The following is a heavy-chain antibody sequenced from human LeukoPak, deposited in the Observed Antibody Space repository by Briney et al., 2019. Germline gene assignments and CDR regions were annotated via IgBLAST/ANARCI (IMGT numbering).Heavy chain of an antibody. D-gene: IGHD2-2*02. V-gene: IGHV4-59*01. CDR1: GGSISSYY. CDR2: IYYSGST. J-gene: IGHJ4*02. Sequence: SETLSLTCTVSGGSISSYYWSWIRQPPGKGLEWIGYIYYSGSTNYNPSLKSRVTISVDTSKNQFSLKLSSVTAADTAVYYCARAHCSSTGCYSAHPDYWGQGTLVTVSS. CDR3: ARAHCSSTGCYSAHPDY.